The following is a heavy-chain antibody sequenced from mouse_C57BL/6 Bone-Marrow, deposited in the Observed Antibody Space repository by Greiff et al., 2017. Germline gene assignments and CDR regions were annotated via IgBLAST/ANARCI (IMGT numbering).Heavy chain of an antibody. V-gene: IGHV1-4*01. J-gene: IGHJ4*01. Sequence: QVQLQQSGAELVRPGASVKMSCKASGYTFTSYTMHWVKQRPGQGLEWIGYINPSSGYTKYNQKFKDKATLTADKSSSTAYMQLSSLTSEDSAVYYCARGHGNYEGAMDYWGQGTSVTVSS. D-gene: IGHD2-1*01. CDR1: GYTFTSYT. CDR2: INPSSGYT. CDR3: ARGHGNYEGAMDY.